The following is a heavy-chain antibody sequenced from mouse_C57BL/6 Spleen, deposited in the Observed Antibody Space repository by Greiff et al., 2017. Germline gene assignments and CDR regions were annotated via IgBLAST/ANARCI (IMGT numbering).Heavy chain of an antibody. J-gene: IGHJ3*01. Sequence: VQLQQSDAELVKPGASVTISCKVSGYTFTDHTIHWMKQRPEQGLEWIGYIYPRDGSTKYNEKFKGKATLTADKSSSTAYMQINSLTSEYSAVYFCARYPNWGLAWFAYWGQGTLVTVSA. D-gene: IGHD4-1*01. V-gene: IGHV1-78*01. CDR3: ARYPNWGLAWFAY. CDR2: IYPRDGST. CDR1: GYTFTDHT.